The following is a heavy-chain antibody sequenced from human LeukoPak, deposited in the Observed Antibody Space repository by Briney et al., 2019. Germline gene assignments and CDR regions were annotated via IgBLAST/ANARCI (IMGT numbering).Heavy chain of an antibody. J-gene: IGHJ4*02. D-gene: IGHD2-15*01. CDR3: AKDMVVTKYYFDY. V-gene: IGHV3-30*02. CDR1: GFTFSSYG. CDR2: IRYDGSNK. Sequence: GGSLRLSCAASGFTFSSYGMHWVRQAPGKGLEWVAFIRYDGSNKYYADSVKGRFTISGDNSKNTLYLQMNSLRAEDTAVYYCAKDMVVTKYYFDYWGQGTLVTVSS.